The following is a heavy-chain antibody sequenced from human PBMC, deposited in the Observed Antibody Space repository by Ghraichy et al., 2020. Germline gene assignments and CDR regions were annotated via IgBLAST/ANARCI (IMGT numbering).Heavy chain of an antibody. V-gene: IGHV4-39*01. Sequence: SCTVSGGSVSNSNYYWSWIRQPPGKGLEWIGSIYYSGIAYYNPSLRSRVSKSLDTSKNQFSLRLTSVTAADTAIYFCASTNSALSYYGLDVWGQGTPVTVSS. D-gene: IGHD5-24*01. CDR3: ASTNSALSYYGLDV. CDR2: IYYSGIA. CDR1: GGSVSNSNYY. J-gene: IGHJ6*02.